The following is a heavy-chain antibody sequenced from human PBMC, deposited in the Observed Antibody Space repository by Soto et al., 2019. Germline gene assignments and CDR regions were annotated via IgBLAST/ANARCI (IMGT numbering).Heavy chain of an antibody. D-gene: IGHD1-7*01. V-gene: IGHV6-1*01. CDR2: TYNRSRWYN. J-gene: IGHJ6*03. Sequence: QVQLQESGPGLVKPSQTLSLTCAISGDSVSSNSAAWNLIRLSPSRGLEWLARTYNRSRWYNEYPVSARVRLTIKPITSKHRSPLDFPSSTLEERPVYSCAGTTSHKWYDMDAWDKGTTVT. CDR3: AGTTSHKWYDMDA. CDR1: GDSVSSNSAA.